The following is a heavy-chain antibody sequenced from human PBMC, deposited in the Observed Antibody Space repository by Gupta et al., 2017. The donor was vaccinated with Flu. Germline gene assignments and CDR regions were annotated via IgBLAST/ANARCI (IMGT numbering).Heavy chain of an antibody. CDR3: ARVMGAAAIYAMDV. CDR2: LSVYSNNA. Sequence: NYGISWGRQAHGQGLEWMGWLSVYSNNANYAQKFQGRVTMSTDTSTSKAYMELRSLRSDDIGIYYRARVMGAAAIYAMDVWGQGNTVTVSS. CDR1: NYG. D-gene: IGHD2-2*01. V-gene: IGHV1-18*03. J-gene: IGHJ6*01.